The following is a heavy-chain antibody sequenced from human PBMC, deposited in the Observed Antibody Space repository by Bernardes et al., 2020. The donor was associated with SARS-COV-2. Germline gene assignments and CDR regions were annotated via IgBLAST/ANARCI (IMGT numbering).Heavy chain of an antibody. D-gene: IGHD1-7*01. CDR3: ARDRVTGTARAMDV. CDR1: GGSISSHY. CDR2: IYYSGST. J-gene: IGHJ6*02. Sequence: SETLSLTCTVSGGSISSHYWRWIRQPPGKGLEWIGYIYYSGSTYYSPSLKSRVTISVDTSRNQFSLNLSSVTAADTAVYYCARDRVTGTARAMDVWGQGTTVTVSS. V-gene: IGHV4-59*11.